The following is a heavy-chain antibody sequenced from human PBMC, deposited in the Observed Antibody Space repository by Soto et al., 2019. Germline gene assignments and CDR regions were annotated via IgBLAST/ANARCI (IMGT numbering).Heavy chain of an antibody. J-gene: IGHJ6*02. Sequence: GASVKVSCKASGYTFTSYDINWLRQAAGQGLEWMGWMNPNSGNTGYAQKFQGRVTMTRNTSISTAYMELSSLRSEDTAVYYCARAYSSSWSYYYYYGMDVWGQGTTVTVSS. D-gene: IGHD6-13*01. CDR3: ARAYSSSWSYYYYYGMDV. CDR1: GYTFTSYD. CDR2: MNPNSGNT. V-gene: IGHV1-8*01.